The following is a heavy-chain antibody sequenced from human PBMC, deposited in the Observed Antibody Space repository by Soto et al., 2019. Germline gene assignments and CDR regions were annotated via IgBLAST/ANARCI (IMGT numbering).Heavy chain of an antibody. CDR3: ARDLFGSSGLVDY. D-gene: IGHD6-13*01. CDR1: GYTFTGYY. CDR2: INPNSGGT. Sequence: GASVKVSCKASGYTFTGYYMHWVRQAPGQGLEWMGWINPNSGGTNYAQKFQGRVTMTRDTSISTAYMELSRLRSDDTAVYYCARDLFGSSGLVDYWGQGTLVTVSS. V-gene: IGHV1-2*02. J-gene: IGHJ4*02.